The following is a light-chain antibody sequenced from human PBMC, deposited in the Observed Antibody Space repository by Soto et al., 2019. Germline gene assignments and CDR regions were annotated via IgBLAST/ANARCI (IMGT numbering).Light chain of an antibody. Sequence: EIVLTQSPDTLSLAAGERATLSCRASQSVSSSLAWYQQIPGQAPRLLIYDASNRATGIPARFSGSGSGTDFTLTISSLEPEDFAVYYCQQRSNWPPEVTFGPGTKVDIK. V-gene: IGKV3-11*01. J-gene: IGKJ3*01. CDR2: DAS. CDR3: QQRSNWPPEVT. CDR1: QSVSSS.